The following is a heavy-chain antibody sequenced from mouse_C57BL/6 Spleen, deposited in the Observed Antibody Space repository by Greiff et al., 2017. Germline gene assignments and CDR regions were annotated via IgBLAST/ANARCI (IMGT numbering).Heavy chain of an antibody. CDR2: IYPGDGDT. V-gene: IGHV1-82*01. D-gene: IGHD2-1*01. J-gene: IGHJ1*03. CDR3: AGGNYDWYFDV. CDR1: GYAFSSSW. Sequence: LEESGPELVKPGASVKISCKASGYAFSSSWMNWVKQRPGKGLEWIGRIYPGDGDTNYNGKFKGKATLTADKSYSTAYMQLSSLTSEDSAVYFCAGGNYDWYFDVWGTGTTVTVSS.